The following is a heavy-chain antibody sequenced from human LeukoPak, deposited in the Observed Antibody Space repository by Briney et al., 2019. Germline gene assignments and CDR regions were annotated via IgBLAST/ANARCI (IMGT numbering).Heavy chain of an antibody. CDR3: ARGVTMIEYYFDY. D-gene: IGHD3-22*01. Sequence: ETSETLSLTCTVSGGSISSGGYYWSWIRQYPGKGLEWIGYIYYSGSTYYNPSLKGRITISVDTSKNQFSLKLNSVTAADTAVYYCARGVTMIEYYFDYWGQGTLVTVSS. V-gene: IGHV4-31*03. J-gene: IGHJ4*02. CDR2: IYYSGST. CDR1: GGSISSGGYY.